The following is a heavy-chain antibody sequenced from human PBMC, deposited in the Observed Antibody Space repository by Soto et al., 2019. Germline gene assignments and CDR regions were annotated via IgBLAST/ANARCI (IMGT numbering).Heavy chain of an antibody. Sequence: ASVKVSCKASGYTFTGYYMHWVRQAPGQGLEWMGWINPNSGGTNYAQKFQGRVTMTRDTSISTAYMELSRLRSDDTAVYYCAGGEVGIAAAWGSDYWGQGTLVTVSS. D-gene: IGHD6-13*01. CDR1: GYTFTGYY. J-gene: IGHJ4*02. CDR2: INPNSGGT. CDR3: AGGEVGIAAAWGSDY. V-gene: IGHV1-2*02.